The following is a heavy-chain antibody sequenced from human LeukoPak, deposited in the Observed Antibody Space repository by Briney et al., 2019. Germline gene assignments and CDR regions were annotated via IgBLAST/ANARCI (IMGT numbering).Heavy chain of an antibody. CDR3: ARRSRDDSRGLDFDY. J-gene: IGHJ4*02. CDR2: IYPGDSDT. V-gene: IGHV5-51*01. Sequence: GESLKISCKASGYSFTSYWIAWVRQMPGKGLEWMGIIYPGDSDTRYSPSLQGQVIISADKSINTAYLQWSSLKASDTVMYYCARRSRDDSRGLDFDYWGQGTLVTVSS. CDR1: GYSFTSYW. D-gene: IGHD3-22*01.